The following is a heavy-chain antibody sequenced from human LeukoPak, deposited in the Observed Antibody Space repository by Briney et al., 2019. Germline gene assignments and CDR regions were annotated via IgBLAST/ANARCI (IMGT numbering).Heavy chain of an antibody. Sequence: GGSLRLSCAASGFTFSSYWMSWVRQAPGKGLEWVANIKEAGNEKHYVDSVKGRFTISRDNAKNSLYLQLSSLRAEDTAVYFCAREWFSSSWSLFDYWGQGTLVTVSS. CDR1: GFTFSSYW. J-gene: IGHJ4*02. D-gene: IGHD6-13*01. CDR3: AREWFSSSWSLFDY. V-gene: IGHV3-7*01. CDR2: IKEAGNEK.